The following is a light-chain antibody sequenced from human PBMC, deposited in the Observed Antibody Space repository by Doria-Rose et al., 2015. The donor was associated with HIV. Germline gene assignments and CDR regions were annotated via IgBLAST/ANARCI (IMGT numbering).Light chain of an antibody. Sequence: EIVLTQSPETLSVSPGESATLSCRASQSVSTDLAWYQHKPGQAPRLLIYDGSTRATGIPDRFSASGSGTDFTLTINRLEPEDFALYYCHQYGTSWTFGQGTKVEI. J-gene: IGKJ1*01. CDR2: DGS. V-gene: IGKV3-20*01. CDR1: QSVSTD. CDR3: HQYGTSWT.